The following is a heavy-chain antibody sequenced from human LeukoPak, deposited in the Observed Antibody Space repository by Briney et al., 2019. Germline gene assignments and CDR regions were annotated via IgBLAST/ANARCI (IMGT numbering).Heavy chain of an antibody. J-gene: IGHJ6*02. CDR3: AKDLKSSTRRREYYYGMDV. Sequence: PGGSLRLSCAASGFTFSSYAMSWVRQAPGKGLEWVSAISGSGGSTYYADSVKGRFTISRDNSKNTLYLQMNSLRAEDTAVYYCAKDLKSSTRRREYYYGMDVWGQGTTVTVSS. D-gene: IGHD2-2*01. CDR1: GFTFSSYA. V-gene: IGHV3-23*01. CDR2: ISGSGGST.